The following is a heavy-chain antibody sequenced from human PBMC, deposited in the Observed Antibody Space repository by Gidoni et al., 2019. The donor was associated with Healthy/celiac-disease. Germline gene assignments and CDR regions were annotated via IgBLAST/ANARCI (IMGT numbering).Heavy chain of an antibody. D-gene: IGHD1-26*01. J-gene: IGHJ6*02. CDR3: AKEGGVGATAYYYYGMDV. CDR2: ISDSGGST. CDR1: GFTFSSYA. Sequence: EVQLLESGGGLVQPGGSLRLSCAASGFTFSSYAMSWVRQAPGKGLEWVSAISDSGGSTYYADSVKGRFTISRDNSKNTLYLQMNSLRAEDTAVYYCAKEGGVGATAYYYYGMDVWGQGTTVTVSS. V-gene: IGHV3-23*01.